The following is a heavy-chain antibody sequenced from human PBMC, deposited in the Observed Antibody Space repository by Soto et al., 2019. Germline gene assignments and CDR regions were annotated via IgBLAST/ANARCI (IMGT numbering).Heavy chain of an antibody. V-gene: IGHV1-69*13. CDR3: ARVVPAACLDY. CDR2: ITPIFGTA. CDR1: GGTFSSYA. D-gene: IGHD2-2*01. J-gene: IGHJ4*02. Sequence: ASVKVSCKASGGTFSSYAISWVRQAPGQGLEWMGGITPIFGTANYAQKFQGRVTITADESTSTAYMELRSLRSDDTAVYYCARVVPAACLDYWGQGTLVTVSS.